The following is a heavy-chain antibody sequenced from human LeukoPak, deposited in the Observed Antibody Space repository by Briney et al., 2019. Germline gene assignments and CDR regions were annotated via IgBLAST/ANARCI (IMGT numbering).Heavy chain of an antibody. J-gene: IGHJ4*02. CDR3: ARDLSSTANWEFDY. V-gene: IGHV1-2*06. Sequence: ASVKVSRKTSGYTFLDYFIHWVRQAPGQGFEWMGRLNPNNGYTFYTEEFEGRVTMTSDTSISTAYMELTSLTSDDTALYYCARDLSSTANWEFDYWGQGTLVTVSS. CDR2: LNPNNGYT. CDR1: GYTFLDYF. D-gene: IGHD7-27*01.